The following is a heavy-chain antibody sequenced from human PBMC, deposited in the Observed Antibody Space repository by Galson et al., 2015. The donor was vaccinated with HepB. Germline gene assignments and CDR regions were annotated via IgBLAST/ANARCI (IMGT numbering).Heavy chain of an antibody. V-gene: IGHV3-48*01. D-gene: IGHD3-10*01. CDR1: GFTFSSYS. CDR3: ARVGISPYYYYGMDV. CDR2: ISSSSSTI. J-gene: IGHJ6*02. Sequence: SLRLSCAASGFTFSSYSMNWVRQAPGKELEWVSYISSSSSTIQYADSVKGPFTISRDNAKNSLYLQMNSLTAEDTAVYYCARVGISPYYYYGMDVWGQGTTVTVSS.